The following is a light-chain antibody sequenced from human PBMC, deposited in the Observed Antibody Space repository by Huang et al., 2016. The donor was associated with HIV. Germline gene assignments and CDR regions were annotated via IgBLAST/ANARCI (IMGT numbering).Light chain of an antibody. CDR1: QSVTRNY. CDR3: QQFGSLPPYS. CDR2: GAS. V-gene: IGKV3-20*01. Sequence: EIVLTQSPDTLSLSPGERATVSCRASQSVTRNYLAWYQQRPGQAPKLLIYGASTRATGIPDRFSGSGSGTDFTLTISRLAPEDFAVYYCQQFGSLPPYSFGQGTKLEIK. J-gene: IGKJ2*03.